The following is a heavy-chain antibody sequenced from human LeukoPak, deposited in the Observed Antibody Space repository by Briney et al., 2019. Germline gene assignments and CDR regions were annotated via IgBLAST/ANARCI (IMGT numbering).Heavy chain of an antibody. CDR1: GFTFSFYA. D-gene: IGHD1-14*01. Sequence: GGSLRLSCAASGFTFSFYAMHWVRQAPGKGLEWVAVISHDERKNYYADSVKGRFVISRDNSKSTLYLQMNSLRAEDTAVYYCAKGGPEQLMRTHFDYWGQGTLVTVSS. CDR2: ISHDERKN. V-gene: IGHV3-30*18. J-gene: IGHJ4*02. CDR3: AKGGPEQLMRTHFDY.